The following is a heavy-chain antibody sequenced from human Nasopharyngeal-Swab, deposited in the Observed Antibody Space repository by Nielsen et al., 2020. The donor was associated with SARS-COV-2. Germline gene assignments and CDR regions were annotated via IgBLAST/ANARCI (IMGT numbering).Heavy chain of an antibody. J-gene: IGHJ6*03. CDR2: IYTSGST. CDR3: ARASYDFWSGYYLADYMDA. V-gene: IGHV4-61*02. Sequence: RQAPGKGLEWIGRIYTSGSTNYNPSLKSRVTISVDTSKNQFSLKLSSVTAADTAVYYCARASYDFWSGYYLADYMDAWGKGTTVTVSS. D-gene: IGHD3-3*01.